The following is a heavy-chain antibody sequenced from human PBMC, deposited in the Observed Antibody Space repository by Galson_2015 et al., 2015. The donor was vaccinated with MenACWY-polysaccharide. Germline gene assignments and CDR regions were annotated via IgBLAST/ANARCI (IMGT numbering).Heavy chain of an antibody. D-gene: IGHD2-2*01. CDR1: GLTFRSSG. J-gene: IGHJ3*02. CDR2: IQYDGRNN. Sequence: SLRLSCAASGLTFRSSGIHWGRQAPGTGLEWVAVIQYDGRNNVCADSVQGRFHISRDNSKNTVCLEMNTLGVEDTAVYYYAREGSRIVFHAFDIWGQGTMVTVSS. CDR3: AREGSRIVFHAFDI. V-gene: IGHV3-33*01.